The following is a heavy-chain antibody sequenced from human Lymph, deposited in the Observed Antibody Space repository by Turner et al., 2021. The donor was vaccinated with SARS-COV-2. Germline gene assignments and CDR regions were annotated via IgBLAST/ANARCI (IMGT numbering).Heavy chain of an antibody. V-gene: IGHV1-8*01. J-gene: IGHJ6*02. CDR2: MNPNSGNT. CDR3: ARGRYSGGGMDV. Sequence: QLQLVQSGAAVKKPGASLKVSCKASGYTFTSYDINWVRQATGQGLEWMGWMNPNSGNTGYAQKFQGRVTMTRNISISTAYMELSTLRSEDTAVYYCARGRYSGGGMDVWGQGTTVTVSS. D-gene: IGHD1-26*01. CDR1: GYTFTSYD.